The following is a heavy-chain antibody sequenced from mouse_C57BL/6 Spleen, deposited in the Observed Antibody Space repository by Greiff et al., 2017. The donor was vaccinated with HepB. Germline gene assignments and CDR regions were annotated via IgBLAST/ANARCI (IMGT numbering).Heavy chain of an antibody. V-gene: IGHV2-3*01. J-gene: IGHJ4*01. Sequence: VMLVESGPGLVAPSQSLSITCTVSGFSLTSYGVSWVRQPPGKGLEWLGVRWGDGSTNYHSALITRLSISKNNSKSQVFLKLNSLQTDDTDTYYCAKLSGYSKKDAMNYWGQGTSVTVSS. CDR2: RWGDGST. D-gene: IGHD2-2*01. CDR3: AKLSGYSKKDAMNY. CDR1: GFSLTSYG.